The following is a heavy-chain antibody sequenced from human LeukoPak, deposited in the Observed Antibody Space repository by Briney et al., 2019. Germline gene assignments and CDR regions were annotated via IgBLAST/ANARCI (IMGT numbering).Heavy chain of an antibody. CDR1: GYTFTSFD. J-gene: IGHJ6*03. CDR2: MNPNSGNT. CDR3: ARGLLYYYYYYMDV. Sequence: GASVKVSCKASGYTFTSFDINWVRQATGQGLEWMGWMNPNSGNTGYAQKFQGRVTMTRNTSISAAYMELSSLRSEDTAVYYCARGLLYYYYYYMDVWGKGTTDTVSS. V-gene: IGHV1-8*01. D-gene: IGHD2-15*01.